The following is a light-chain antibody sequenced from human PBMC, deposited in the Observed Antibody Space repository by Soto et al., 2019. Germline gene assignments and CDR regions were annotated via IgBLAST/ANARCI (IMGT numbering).Light chain of an antibody. CDR2: DAS. CDR3: QQYNNWPYT. CDR1: QSVSNN. J-gene: IGKJ2*01. V-gene: IGKV3-15*01. Sequence: EVVMTQSPATLSVSPGERATLSCRASQSVSNNLAWFHQKPGQAPRLLIYDASTRATGIPARFSGSGSGTEFTLTISSLQSEDFAVYSCQQYNNWPYTFGQGTELDIK.